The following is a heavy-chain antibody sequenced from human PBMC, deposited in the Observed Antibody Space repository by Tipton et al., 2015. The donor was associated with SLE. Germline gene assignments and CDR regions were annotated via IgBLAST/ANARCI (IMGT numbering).Heavy chain of an antibody. D-gene: IGHD2-21*01. Sequence: TLSLTCTVSGGSISSGGYYWSWIRQHPGKGLEWIGYIYYSGSTYYNPSLKSRVTISVDTSKNQFSLKLSSVTAADTAVYYCARESWRGAQIGLDVWGKGTTVTISS. V-gene: IGHV4-31*03. CDR1: GGSISSGGYY. CDR3: ARESWRGAQIGLDV. J-gene: IGHJ6*04. CDR2: IYYSGST.